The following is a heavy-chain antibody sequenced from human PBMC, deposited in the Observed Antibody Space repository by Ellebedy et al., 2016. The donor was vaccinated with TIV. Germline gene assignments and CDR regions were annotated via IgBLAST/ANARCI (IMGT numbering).Heavy chain of an antibody. CDR1: GGSISSYY. Sequence: SETLSLTCTVSGGSISSYYWSWIRQPPGKGLEWIGYIYYSGSTYYNPSLKSRVTISVDTSKNQFSLKLNSVTAADTAVYYCARVRQWLVLAFDLWGQGTMVTVS. J-gene: IGHJ3*01. D-gene: IGHD6-19*01. CDR3: ARVRQWLVLAFDL. V-gene: IGHV4-59*12. CDR2: IYYSGST.